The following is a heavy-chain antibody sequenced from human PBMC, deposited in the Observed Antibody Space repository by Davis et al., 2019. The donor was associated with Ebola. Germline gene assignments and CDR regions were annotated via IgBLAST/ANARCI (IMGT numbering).Heavy chain of an antibody. J-gene: IGHJ6*02. Sequence: AASVKVSCKASGGTLSSYGITWVRQAPGHGLEWMGGIIPMLRTTHYAQKFQGRVTITADDSTPTAYMELSGLTSDDTAVYYCARDPKFTKGRYEYGLDAWGQGTTVTVSS. CDR1: GGTLSSYG. CDR2: IIPMLRTT. V-gene: IGHV1-69*13. D-gene: IGHD2-2*01. CDR3: ARDPKFTKGRYEYGLDA.